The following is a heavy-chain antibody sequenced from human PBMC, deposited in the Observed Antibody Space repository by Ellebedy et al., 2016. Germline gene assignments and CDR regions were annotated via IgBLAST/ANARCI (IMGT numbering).Heavy chain of an antibody. D-gene: IGHD1-26*01. J-gene: IGHJ6*03. V-gene: IGHV1-46*01. CDR2: INPSGGST. Sequence: ASVKVSXXASGYTFTSYYMHWVRQAPGQGLEWMGIINPSGGSTSYAQKFQGRVTMTRDTSTSTVYMELSSLRSEDTAVYYCARGFLTPKWELLGAYYYYYMDVWGKGTTVTVSS. CDR3: ARGFLTPKWELLGAYYYYYMDV. CDR1: GYTFTSYY.